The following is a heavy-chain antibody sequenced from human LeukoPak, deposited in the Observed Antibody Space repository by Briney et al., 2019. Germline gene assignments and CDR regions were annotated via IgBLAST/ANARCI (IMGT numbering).Heavy chain of an antibody. Sequence: SETLSLTCAVYGGSFSGYYWSWIRQPPGKGLEWIGEINHSGSTNYNPSLKSRVTISVDTSKNQFSLKLSSVTAADTAVYYCARGSPSIAARPSGPIDYWGQGTLVTVSS. CDR1: GGSFSGYY. J-gene: IGHJ4*02. V-gene: IGHV4-34*01. CDR3: ARGSPSIAARPSGPIDY. CDR2: INHSGST. D-gene: IGHD6-6*01.